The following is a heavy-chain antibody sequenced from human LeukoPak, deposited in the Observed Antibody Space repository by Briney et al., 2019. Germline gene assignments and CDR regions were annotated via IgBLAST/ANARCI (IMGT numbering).Heavy chain of an antibody. CDR2: INPNSGGT. V-gene: IGHV1-2*02. CDR3: ARGYCSSTSCYDYLDY. D-gene: IGHD2-2*01. CDR1: GYTFTGYY. Sequence: GASVKVSCKASGYTFTGYYMHWVRQAPGQGLEWMGWINPNSGGTNYAQKFQGRVTTTRDTSISTAYMELSRLRSDDMAVYYCARGYCSSTSCYDYLDYWGQGTLVTVSS. J-gene: IGHJ4*02.